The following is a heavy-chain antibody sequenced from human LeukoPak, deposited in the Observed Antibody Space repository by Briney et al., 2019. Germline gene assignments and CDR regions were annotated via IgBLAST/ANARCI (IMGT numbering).Heavy chain of an antibody. CDR3: ARVGFGDGYNPGFDY. CDR2: IKYDASST. CDR1: GFTFSSHW. J-gene: IGHJ4*02. V-gene: IGHV3-74*01. Sequence: GGSLRLSCADSGFTFSSHWMHWVRQAPGKGLVWVSRIKYDASSTSYADSVKGRFTISRGNSKNTLYLQMNSLRAEDTAVYYCARVGFGDGYNPGFDYWGQGTLVTVSS. D-gene: IGHD5-24*01.